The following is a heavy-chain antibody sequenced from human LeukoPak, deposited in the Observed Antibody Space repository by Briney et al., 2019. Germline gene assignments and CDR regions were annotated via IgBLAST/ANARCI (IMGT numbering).Heavy chain of an antibody. CDR3: AKPKDNSLYCFDY. J-gene: IGHJ4*02. CDR2: ISSSSSYI. D-gene: IGHD1-20*01. Sequence: GGSLRLSCAASGFTFSSYSMNWVRQAPAQGLEWVSSISSSSSYIYYADSVKGRFTISRDNSKNTLYLQMSSLRAEDTAVYYCAKPKDNSLYCFDYWGQGTLVTVSS. V-gene: IGHV3-21*04. CDR1: GFTFSSYS.